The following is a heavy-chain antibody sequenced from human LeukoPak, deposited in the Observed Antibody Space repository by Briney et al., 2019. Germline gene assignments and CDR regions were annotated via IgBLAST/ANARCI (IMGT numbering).Heavy chain of an antibody. J-gene: IGHJ4*02. CDR3: ARGAGLPEAYFDY. CDR2: IYYDGST. D-gene: IGHD1-14*01. Sequence: SETLSLTCTVSGGSISSSNYYWGWIRQPPGKGLEWIGNIYYDGSTYYIPSLKSRATISVDTSKNQFSLKLSSVTAADTAVYYCARGAGLPEAYFDYWGQGTLVTVSS. CDR1: GGSISSSNYY. V-gene: IGHV4-39*07.